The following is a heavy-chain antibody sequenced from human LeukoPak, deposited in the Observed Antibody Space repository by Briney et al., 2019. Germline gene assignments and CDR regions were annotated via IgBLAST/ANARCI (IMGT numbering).Heavy chain of an antibody. J-gene: IGHJ4*02. CDR1: GYTFTGYY. Sequence: ASVKVSCKASGYTFTGYYMHWVRQAPGQGLEWMGWINPNSGGTNYAQKFQGRVTMTRDTSISTAYMELSSLRSEDTAVYYCATAPADPYDSSSHTWTDYWGQGTLVTVSS. D-gene: IGHD3-22*01. V-gene: IGHV1-2*02. CDR2: INPNSGGT. CDR3: ATAPADPYDSSSHTWTDY.